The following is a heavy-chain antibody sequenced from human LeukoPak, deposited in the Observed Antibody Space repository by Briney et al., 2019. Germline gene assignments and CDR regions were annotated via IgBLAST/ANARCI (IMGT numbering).Heavy chain of an antibody. J-gene: IGHJ6*03. Sequence: ASVKVSCKASGYTFTSYYMHWVRQAPGQGLEWMGIINPSGGSTSYAQKFQGRVTMTRDMSTSTVYMELSSLRSEDTAVYYCASTAYGGSGLGYYYYYMDVWGKGTTVTVSS. CDR3: ASTAYGGSGLGYYYYYMDV. V-gene: IGHV1-46*01. D-gene: IGHD4-23*01. CDR1: GYTFTSYY. CDR2: INPSGGST.